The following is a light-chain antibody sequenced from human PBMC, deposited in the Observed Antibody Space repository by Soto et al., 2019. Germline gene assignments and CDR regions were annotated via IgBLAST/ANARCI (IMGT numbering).Light chain of an antibody. CDR1: QSVSSN. CDR2: ETS. Sequence: ELVLTQSPDTLSLSPVETATLSCRASQSVSSNLAWYQQKRGQAPRLLIFETSTRATGIPARFSGSGSGTEFTLTISSLQPEDFAVYYCHQYNNWPPITFGQGTKVDIK. J-gene: IGKJ1*01. CDR3: HQYNNWPPIT. V-gene: IGKV3-15*01.